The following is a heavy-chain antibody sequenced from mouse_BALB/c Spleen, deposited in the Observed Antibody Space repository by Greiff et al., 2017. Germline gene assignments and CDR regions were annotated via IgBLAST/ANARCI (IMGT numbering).Heavy chain of an antibody. CDR2: IWAGGST. CDR3: ARALDSSGYNAMDY. CDR1: GFSLTSYG. J-gene: IGHJ4*01. V-gene: IGHV2-9*02. D-gene: IGHD3-2*01. Sequence: QVQLKESGPGLVAHSQSLSITCTVSGFSLTSYGVHWVRQPPGKGLEWLGVIWAGGSTNYNSALMSRLSISKDNSKSQVFLKMNSLQTDDTAMYYCARALDSSGYNAMDYWGQGTSVTVSS.